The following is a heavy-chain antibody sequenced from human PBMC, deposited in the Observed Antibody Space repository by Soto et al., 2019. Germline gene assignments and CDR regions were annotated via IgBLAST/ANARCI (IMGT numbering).Heavy chain of an antibody. D-gene: IGHD3-22*01. V-gene: IGHV1-69*02. CDR1: GGTFSSYT. CDR2: IIPILGIT. CDR3: ASQNYYYDSSGYYRSQDY. J-gene: IGHJ4*02. Sequence: SVKVSCKASGGTFSSYTISWVRQAPGQGLEWMGRIIPILGITNYAQKFQGRVTITADKSTSTAYMELSSLRSEDTAVYYCASQNYYYDSSGYYRSQDYWGQGTLVTVSS.